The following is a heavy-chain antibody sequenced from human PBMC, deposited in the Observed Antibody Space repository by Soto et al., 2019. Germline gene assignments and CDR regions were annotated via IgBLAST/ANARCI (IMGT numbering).Heavy chain of an antibody. CDR3: ARGPAHDYGDD. Sequence: QVQLVESGGGVVQPGRSLRLSCAASGFTFSSYGMHWVRQAPGKGLEWVAGIWYDGSNKYYADSVKGRFIISRDNSKNTLYLQMNSLRAEDTAVYYCARGPAHDYGDDWGQGTLVTVSS. CDR1: GFTFSSYG. CDR2: IWYDGSNK. V-gene: IGHV3-33*01. J-gene: IGHJ4*02.